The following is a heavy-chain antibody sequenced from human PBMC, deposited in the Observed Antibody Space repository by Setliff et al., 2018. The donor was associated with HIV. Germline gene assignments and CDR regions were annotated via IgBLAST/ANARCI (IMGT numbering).Heavy chain of an antibody. CDR2: IHTTGST. Sequence: PSETLSLTCSVSGDSISSGSYYWSWIRLPAGKGLEWIGQIHTTGSTNYNPSLKSRVTISTDTSKNQFSLKLNSVTATDTAVYYCAKRTFGSGRFDPWGQGTLVTV. V-gene: IGHV4-61*09. D-gene: IGHD3-16*01. J-gene: IGHJ5*02. CDR3: AKRTFGSGRFDP. CDR1: GDSISSGSYY.